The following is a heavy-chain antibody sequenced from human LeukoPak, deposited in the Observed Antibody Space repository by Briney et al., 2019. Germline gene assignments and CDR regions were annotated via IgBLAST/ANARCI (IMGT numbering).Heavy chain of an antibody. CDR2: INHSGST. CDR1: GGSFSGYY. Sequence: SETLSLTCAVYGGSFSGYYWSWIRQPPGKGLEWIGEINHSGSTNYNPSLKSRVTISVDTSKNQFSLKLSSVTAADTAVYYCARGLAIAAAGRDYYYMDVWGKGTTVTVSS. D-gene: IGHD6-13*01. V-gene: IGHV4-34*01. CDR3: ARGLAIAAAGRDYYYMDV. J-gene: IGHJ6*03.